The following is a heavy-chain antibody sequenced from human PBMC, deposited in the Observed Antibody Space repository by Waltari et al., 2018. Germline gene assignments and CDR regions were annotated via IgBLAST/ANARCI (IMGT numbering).Heavy chain of an antibody. D-gene: IGHD5-18*01. Sequence: EVQLLESGGGLVQPGGSLRLSCAASGFTFSSYAMSWVRQAPGKGLEWVSTISGGGGSIYSADSVKGRFTISRDNSKNTLYMQMNSLGAEDTAVYYCAKHGVDSAIVIVYWGQGTLVTVSS. CDR1: GFTFSSYA. J-gene: IGHJ4*02. V-gene: IGHV3-23*01. CDR3: AKHGVDSAIVIVY. CDR2: ISGGGGSI.